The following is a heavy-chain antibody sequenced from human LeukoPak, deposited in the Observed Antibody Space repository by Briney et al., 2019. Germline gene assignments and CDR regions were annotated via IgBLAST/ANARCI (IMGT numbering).Heavy chain of an antibody. Sequence: SETLSLTCAVHGGSFSHYYWSWIRQPPGKGLEWIGEINHSGTINYNPSLLSRVTVSMDTSKNHFSLRLTSVTATDTAVYYCARRWNYGRNYYIDVWGNGATVSVSS. CDR1: GGSFSHYY. CDR3: ARRWNYGRNYYIDV. D-gene: IGHD1-7*01. V-gene: IGHV4-34*01. CDR2: INHSGTI. J-gene: IGHJ6*03.